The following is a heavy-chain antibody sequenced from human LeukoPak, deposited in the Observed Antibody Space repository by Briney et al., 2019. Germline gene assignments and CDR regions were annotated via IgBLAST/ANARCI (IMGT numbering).Heavy chain of an antibody. V-gene: IGHV3-48*01. Sequence: HPGGSLRLSCAASGFTFSTYSMNWIRQAPGKGLEWISYISYNSNTIYYADSVKGRFTTSRDNANNSLYLQMNSLRAEDTAVYFCAREYYYDNSGYHPWGQGTLVTVSS. D-gene: IGHD3-22*01. CDR3: AREYYYDNSGYHP. J-gene: IGHJ5*02. CDR2: ISYNSNTI. CDR1: GFTFSTYS.